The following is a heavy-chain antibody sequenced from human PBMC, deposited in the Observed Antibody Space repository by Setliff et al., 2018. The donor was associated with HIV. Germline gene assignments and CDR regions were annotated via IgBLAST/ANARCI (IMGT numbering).Heavy chain of an antibody. CDR3: ALPYCSGGNCWSSASLPPAGWFDP. Sequence: ASVKVSCKASGGTFSSYVISWVRQAPGQGPEWMGGIIPMYGVTNYAQKFQGRVTITTDESTSTAYMELSSLRSEDTAVYYCALPYCSGGNCWSSASLPPAGWFDPWGQGTLVTRLL. D-gene: IGHD2-15*01. J-gene: IGHJ5*02. CDR2: IIPMYGVT. V-gene: IGHV1-69*05. CDR1: GGTFSSYV.